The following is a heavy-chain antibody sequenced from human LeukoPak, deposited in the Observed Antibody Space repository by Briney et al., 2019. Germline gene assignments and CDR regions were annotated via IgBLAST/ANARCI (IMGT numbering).Heavy chain of an antibody. V-gene: IGHV3-48*03. CDR2: ISSSGSTI. CDR1: GFTFSSYE. D-gene: IGHD3-10*02. J-gene: IGHJ6*04. CDR3: AELGITMIGGV. Sequence: GGSLRLSCAASGFTFSSYEMNWVRQAPGKALEWVSYISSSGSTIYYADSVKGRFTISRDNAKNSLYLQMNSPRAEDTAVYYCAELGITMIGGVWGKGTTVTISS.